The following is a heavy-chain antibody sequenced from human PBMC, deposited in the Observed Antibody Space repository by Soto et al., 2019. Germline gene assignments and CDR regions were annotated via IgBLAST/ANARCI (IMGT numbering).Heavy chain of an antibody. Sequence: ASVKVSCKASGYTFTSYYMHWVRQAPGQGLEWMGIINPSGGSTSYAQKFQGRVTMTRDTSTSTAYMALRGLRSDDTAVYYCARHDSSGYYYYFDYWGQGTLVTVSS. CDR3: ARHDSSGYYYYFDY. V-gene: IGHV1-46*01. CDR2: INPSGGST. J-gene: IGHJ4*02. D-gene: IGHD3-22*01. CDR1: GYTFTSYY.